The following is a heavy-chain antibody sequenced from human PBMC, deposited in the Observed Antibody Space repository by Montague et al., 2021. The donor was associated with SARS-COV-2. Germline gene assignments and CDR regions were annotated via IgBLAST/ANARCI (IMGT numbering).Heavy chain of an antibody. CDR2: TYYSGST. CDR3: ARSRRITIFGVGLSNYYGMDV. CDR1: GGSISSYY. V-gene: IGHV4-59*01. Sequence: SETLSLTCTVSGGSISSYYWSWIRQPPGQGLEWIGYTYYSGSTNYNPSLKSRVTISVDTSKNQFPLKLSPVTAADTAVYYCARSRRITIFGVGLSNYYGMDVWGQGTTVTVSS. J-gene: IGHJ6*02. D-gene: IGHD3-3*01.